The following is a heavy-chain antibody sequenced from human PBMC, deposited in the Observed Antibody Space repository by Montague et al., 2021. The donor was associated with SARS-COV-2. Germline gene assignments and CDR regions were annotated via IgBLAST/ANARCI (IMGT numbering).Heavy chain of an antibody. D-gene: IGHD6-19*01. V-gene: IGHV4-39*02. CDR2: IYDSGST. CDR3: ARGWNYDY. J-gene: IGHJ4*02. CDR1: GGSISSSNYY. Sequence: SETLSLTCTVSGGSISSSNYYWDWIRQPPGKGPEWIGSIYDSGSTYYNPSLKSRVTISVDTSKNHFSLKLSSVTAADTAVYYCARGWNYDYWGQGTLVTVSS.